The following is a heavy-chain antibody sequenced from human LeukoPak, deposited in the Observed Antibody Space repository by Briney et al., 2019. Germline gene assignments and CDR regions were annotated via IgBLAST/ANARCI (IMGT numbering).Heavy chain of an antibody. Sequence: SETLSLTCAVSGGSFSGYSWSWIRQPPGKGLEWIGTIYYSGSTYYNPSLKSRVTISVDTSKNQFSLKLSSVTAADTAVYYCARRRRLNWFDPWGQGTLVTVSS. V-gene: IGHV4-34*01. J-gene: IGHJ5*02. CDR2: IYYSGST. CDR1: GGSFSGYS. CDR3: ARRRRLNWFDP.